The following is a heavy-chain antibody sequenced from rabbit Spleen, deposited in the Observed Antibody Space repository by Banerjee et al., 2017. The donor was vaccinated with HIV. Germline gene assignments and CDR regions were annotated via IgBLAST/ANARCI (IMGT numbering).Heavy chain of an antibody. CDR3: ASGYSDVYFSL. CDR1: GVSFNDKDV. D-gene: IGHD1-1*01. V-gene: IGHV1S45*01. CDR2: SRAAGIT. J-gene: IGHJ4*01. Sequence: QEQLEESGGGLVKPEGSLTLTCKASGVSFNDKDVMCWVRHAPGKGLECIACSRAAGITFYASWAKGRFTISEPSSTTVTLQVTSLTAADMASYFCASGYSDVYFSLGGQGTLVTVS.